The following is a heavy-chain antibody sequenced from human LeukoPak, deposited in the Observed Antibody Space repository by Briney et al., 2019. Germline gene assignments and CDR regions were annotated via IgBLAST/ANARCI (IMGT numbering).Heavy chain of an antibody. CDR3: ARDPTAMGPIDDY. J-gene: IGHJ4*02. D-gene: IGHD5-18*01. Sequence: GGSLRLSCAASGFTFSSYGMHWVRQAPGKGLEWVSSISSSSSYIYYADSVKGRFTISRDNAKNSLYLQMNSLRAEDTAVYYCARDPTAMGPIDDYWGQGTLVTVSS. V-gene: IGHV3-21*01. CDR2: ISSSSSYI. CDR1: GFTFSSYG.